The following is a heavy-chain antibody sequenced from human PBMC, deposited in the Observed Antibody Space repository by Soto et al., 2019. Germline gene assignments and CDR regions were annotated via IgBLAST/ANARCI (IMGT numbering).Heavy chain of an antibody. CDR2: INPNSGGT. Sequence: GASVKVSCKASGYTFTGYYMHWVRQAPGQGLEWMGWINPNSGGTNYAQKFQDWVTMTRDTSISTAYMELSRLRSDDTAVYYCARKMIVVASSWADAFDIWGQGTMVTVSS. CDR3: ARKMIVVASSWADAFDI. V-gene: IGHV1-2*04. CDR1: GYTFTGYY. J-gene: IGHJ3*02. D-gene: IGHD3-22*01.